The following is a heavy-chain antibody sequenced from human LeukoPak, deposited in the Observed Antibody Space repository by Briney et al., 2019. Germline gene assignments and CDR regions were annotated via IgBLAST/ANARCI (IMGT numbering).Heavy chain of an antibody. J-gene: IGHJ5*02. V-gene: IGHV4-61*02. CDR1: GGSISSDTYY. CDR3: AGTRRYCSGGSCYNWFDP. D-gene: IGHD2-15*01. CDR2: IYASGNS. Sequence: SETLSLTCTVSGGSISSDTYYWSWIRQPAGKGLEWIGRIYASGNSNYNASLKSQVTISIDTSNNQFSLRLSSVIASDTAVYYCAGTRRYCSGGSCYNWFDPWGQGTLVTVSS.